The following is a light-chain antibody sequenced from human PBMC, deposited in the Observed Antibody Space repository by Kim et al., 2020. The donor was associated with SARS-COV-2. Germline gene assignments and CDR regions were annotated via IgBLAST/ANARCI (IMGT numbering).Light chain of an antibody. CDR3: HQSNSLPWT. CDR2: YAS. CDR1: ENIGNS. J-gene: IGKJ1*01. Sequence: VTPKEKVTITCRASENIGNSLHLYQQKPEQSPKLLIKYASQSFSGVPSRFGGSGSGTHFTLTINSLEVEDAATYYCHQSNSLPWTFGQGTKVDIK. V-gene: IGKV6-21*01.